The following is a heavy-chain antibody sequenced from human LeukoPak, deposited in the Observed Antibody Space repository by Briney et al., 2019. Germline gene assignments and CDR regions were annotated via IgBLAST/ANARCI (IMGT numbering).Heavy chain of an antibody. CDR2: IYYSGST. Sequence: KPSETLSLTCTVSGGSISSYYWSWIRQPPGKGLEWIGYIYYSGSTNYNPSLKSRVTISINTSKNQFSLNLTSVTPADTAVYYCARGMYYYDGSGDYWGQGTLVTVSS. D-gene: IGHD3-22*01. V-gene: IGHV4-59*08. CDR1: GGSISSYY. CDR3: ARGMYYYDGSGDY. J-gene: IGHJ4*02.